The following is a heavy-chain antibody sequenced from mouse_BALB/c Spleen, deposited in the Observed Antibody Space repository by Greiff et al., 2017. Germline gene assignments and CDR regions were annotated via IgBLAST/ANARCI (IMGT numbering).Heavy chain of an antibody. V-gene: IGHV5-9-4*01. D-gene: IGHD2-3*01. CDR1: GFTFSSYA. CDR2: ISSGGSYT. J-gene: IGHJ2*01. CDR3: LKDDGYPPFAY. Sequence: EVQVVESGGGLVKPGGSLKLSCAASGFTFSSYAMSWVRQSPEKRLEWVAEISSGGSYTYYPDTVTGRFTISRDNAKNTLYLEMSSLRSEDTAMYYGLKDDGYPPFAYWGQGTTLTVSS.